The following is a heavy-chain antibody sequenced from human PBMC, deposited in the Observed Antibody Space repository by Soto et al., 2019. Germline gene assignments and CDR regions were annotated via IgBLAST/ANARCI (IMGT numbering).Heavy chain of an antibody. CDR1: GFTFSDYY. V-gene: IGHV3-11*01. CDR3: APSGGSCRSPEYFQH. CDR2: ISSSGSTI. D-gene: IGHD3-10*01. Sequence: GGSLRLSCAASGFTFSDYYMSWIRQAPGKGLEWVSYISSSGSTIYYADSVKGRFTISRDNAKNSLYLQMNSLRAEDTAVYYCAPSGGSCRSPEYFQHWGQGTLVTVSS. J-gene: IGHJ1*01.